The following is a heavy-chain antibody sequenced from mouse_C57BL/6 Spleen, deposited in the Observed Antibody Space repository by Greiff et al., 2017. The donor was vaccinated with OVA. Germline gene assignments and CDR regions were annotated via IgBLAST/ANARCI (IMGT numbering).Heavy chain of an antibody. Sequence: VQLQQPGAELVKPGASVKLSCKASGYTFTSYWMHWVKQRPGRGLEWSGRIDPNSGGTKYNEKFKSKATLTVDKPSSTAYMQLSSLTSEDSAVYYCATYGYDWFAYWGQGTLVTVSA. J-gene: IGHJ3*01. CDR2: IDPNSGGT. CDR3: ATYGYDWFAY. CDR1: GYTFTSYW. D-gene: IGHD2-2*01. V-gene: IGHV1-72*01.